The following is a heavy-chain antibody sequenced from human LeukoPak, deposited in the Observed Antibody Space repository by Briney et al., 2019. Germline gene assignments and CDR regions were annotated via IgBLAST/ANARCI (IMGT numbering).Heavy chain of an antibody. Sequence: SETLSLSCSVSDGSINSYYWNGIRRPPGKGLEWIGYIYYNGNTNYSPSLKSRVTMSVDTSKNLFPLKVSSVTAADTAVYYCAGGRSNYYGMDVWGQGTTVTVSS. CDR2: IYYNGNT. CDR3: AGGRSNYYGMDV. D-gene: IGHD1-26*01. V-gene: IGHV4-59*01. CDR1: DGSINSYY. J-gene: IGHJ6*02.